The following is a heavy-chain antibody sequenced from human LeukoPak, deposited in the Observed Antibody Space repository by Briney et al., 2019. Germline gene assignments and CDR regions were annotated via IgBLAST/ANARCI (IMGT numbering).Heavy chain of an antibody. J-gene: IGHJ6*03. Sequence: SETLSLTCAVSGGSIISDKWWNWVRQPPGKGLEWIGEIHHRGRTNYNPSLQGRVTIWLDTSKNHFSLVLTSVTAADTAVYYCARSYRTYYYYYMDVWGKGTTVTISS. D-gene: IGHD1-26*01. CDR1: GGSIISDKW. V-gene: IGHV4-4*02. CDR3: ARSYRTYYYYYMDV. CDR2: IHHRGRT.